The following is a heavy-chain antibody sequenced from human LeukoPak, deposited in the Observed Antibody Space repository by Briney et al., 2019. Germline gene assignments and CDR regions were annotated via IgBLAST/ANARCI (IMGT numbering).Heavy chain of an antibody. CDR2: ISSHSIYI. CDR3: ARLVSRIVGAPNNWFDP. CDR1: GFTFRTYS. Sequence: GGSLRLSCAASGFTFRTYSMNWVRQAPGKGLEWVSTISSHSIYIYYADSVKGRFTISRDNAKNLLYLQMDSLRAEDTAVYYCARLVSRIVGAPNNWFDPWGQGTLVTVSS. D-gene: IGHD1-26*01. V-gene: IGHV3-21*01. J-gene: IGHJ5*02.